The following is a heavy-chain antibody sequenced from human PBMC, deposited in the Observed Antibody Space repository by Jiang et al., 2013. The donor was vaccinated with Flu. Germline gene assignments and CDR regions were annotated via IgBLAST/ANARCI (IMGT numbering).Heavy chain of an antibody. J-gene: IGHJ4*02. CDR1: GFTFSSYA. Sequence: ASGFTFSSYAMSWVRQAPGKGLEWVSAISGSGGSTYYADSVKGRFTISRDNSKNTLYLQMNSLRAEDTAVYYCAKVPYSGYEWDPYYFDYWGQGTLVTVSS. V-gene: IGHV3-23*01. CDR3: AKVPYSGYEWDPYYFDY. CDR2: ISGSGGST. D-gene: IGHD5-12*01.